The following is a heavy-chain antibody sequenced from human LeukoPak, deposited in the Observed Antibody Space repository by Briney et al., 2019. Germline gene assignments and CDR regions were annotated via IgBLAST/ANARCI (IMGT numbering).Heavy chain of an antibody. CDR2: IYHSGST. CDR1: GGSISSSSYY. CDR3: ARVGYYGSGSYRDAFDI. V-gene: IGHV4-39*07. Sequence: PSETLSLTCTVSGGSISSSSYYWGWIRQPPGKGLEWIGSIYHSGSTNYNPSLKSRVTISVDTSKNQFSLKLSSVTAADTAVYYCARVGYYGSGSYRDAFDIWGQGTMVTVSS. D-gene: IGHD3-10*01. J-gene: IGHJ3*02.